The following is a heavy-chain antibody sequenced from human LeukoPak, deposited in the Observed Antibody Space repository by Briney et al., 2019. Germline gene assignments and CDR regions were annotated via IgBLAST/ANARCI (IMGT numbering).Heavy chain of an antibody. CDR1: KFTFSRHRYT. J-gene: IGHJ4*02. D-gene: IGHD2-2*01. CDR2: ISSTSSYI. V-gene: IGHV3-21*01. CDR3: SRDVTVPAAMVY. Sequence: GGSLRLSCAASKFTFSRHRYTMNWVRQAPGKGLEWVSSISSTSSYIYYADSVKGRLTISRDNAKNALYLQMTSLRAEDTAVYYCSRDVTVPAAMVYWGQGTLVTVSS.